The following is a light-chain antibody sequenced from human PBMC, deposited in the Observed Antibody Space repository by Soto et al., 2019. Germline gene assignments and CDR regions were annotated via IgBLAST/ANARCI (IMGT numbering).Light chain of an antibody. CDR3: QSSDTSNQAGL. V-gene: IGLV6-57*04. Sequence: NFMLTQPHSVSESPGKKLTISCTRSSGSIARKYVQWYQQRPGGAPPTVIYQDNQRPAGVPYRFSGSIDSSSHSASLTISGRKTEDEADYYCQSSDTSNQAGLFGGGTKLTVL. CDR2: QDN. J-gene: IGLJ2*01. CDR1: SGSIARKY.